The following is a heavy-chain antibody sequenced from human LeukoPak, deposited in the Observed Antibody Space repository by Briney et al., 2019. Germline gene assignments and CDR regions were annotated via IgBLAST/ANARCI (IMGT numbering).Heavy chain of an antibody. D-gene: IGHD6-6*01. CDR3: ARGKRGSSEDY. CDR1: GFTFSSYS. Sequence: GRSLRLSCAASGFTFSSYSMNWVRQAPGKGLEWVSSISSSSSYIYYADSVKGRFTISRDNAKNSLYLQMNSLRAEDTAVYYCARGKRGSSEDYWGQGTLVTVSS. CDR2: ISSSSSYI. J-gene: IGHJ4*02. V-gene: IGHV3-21*01.